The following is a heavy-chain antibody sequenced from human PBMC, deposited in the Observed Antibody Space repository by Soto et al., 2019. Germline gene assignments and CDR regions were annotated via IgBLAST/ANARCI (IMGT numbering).Heavy chain of an antibody. Sequence: PGGSLRLSCAASGFTFSSCGMHWVRQAPGKGLEWVAVISYDGSNKYYADSVKGRFTISRDNSKNTLYLQMNSLRAEDTAVYYCAKDVSRLPRTHFDYWGQGTLVTVSS. D-gene: IGHD6-25*01. V-gene: IGHV3-30*18. CDR1: GFTFSSCG. J-gene: IGHJ4*02. CDR2: ISYDGSNK. CDR3: AKDVSRLPRTHFDY.